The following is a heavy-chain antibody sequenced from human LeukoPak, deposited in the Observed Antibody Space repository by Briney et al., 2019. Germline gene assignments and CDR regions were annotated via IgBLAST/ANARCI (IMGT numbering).Heavy chain of an antibody. J-gene: IGHJ6*02. CDR1: GFTFSSYG. CDR2: ISYDGSNK. CDR3: AKGAWSRRGIAASGDYYYAMDV. Sequence: GGSLRLSCAASGFTFSSYGMHWVRQAPGKGLEWVAVISYDGSNKYYADSVKGRFTISRDNSKNTLYLQMTSLRAEDTALYYCAKGAWSRRGIAASGDYYYAMDVWGQGTTVTVSS. D-gene: IGHD6-13*01. V-gene: IGHV3-30*18.